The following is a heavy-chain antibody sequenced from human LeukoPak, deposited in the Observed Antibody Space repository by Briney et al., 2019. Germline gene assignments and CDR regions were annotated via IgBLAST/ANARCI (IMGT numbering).Heavy chain of an antibody. CDR3: VVLGGFPFDN. D-gene: IGHD5-12*01. J-gene: IGHJ4*02. CDR1: GFVFGSYA. Sequence: GGSLRLSCVGSGFVFGSYAMNWVRQAPGKGLDWVSAISGSGVMTKYADSVRGRFTSSRDNTKNTLYLQINSLRPEDTAVYYCVVLGGFPFDNWGQGTLVTVSS. CDR2: ISGSGVMT. V-gene: IGHV3-23*01.